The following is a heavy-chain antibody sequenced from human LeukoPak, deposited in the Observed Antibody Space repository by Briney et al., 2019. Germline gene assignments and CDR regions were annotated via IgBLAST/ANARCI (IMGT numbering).Heavy chain of an antibody. CDR2: ISYDGSNK. J-gene: IGHJ3*02. V-gene: IGHV3-30-3*01. CDR1: GFTFSSYA. CDR3: AGEWEPWDAFDI. Sequence: PGGSLRLSCAASGFTFSSYAMHWVRQAPGKGLEWVAVISYDGSNKYYADSVKGRFTISRDNSKNTLYLQMNSLRAEDTAVYYCAGEWEPWDAFDIWGQGTMVTVSS. D-gene: IGHD1-26*01.